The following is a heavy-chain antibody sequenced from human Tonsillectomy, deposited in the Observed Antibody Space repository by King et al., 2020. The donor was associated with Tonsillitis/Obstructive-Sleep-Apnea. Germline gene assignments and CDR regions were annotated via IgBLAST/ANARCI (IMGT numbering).Heavy chain of an antibody. CDR3: AKNPQGYCSGGTCYLDV. V-gene: IGHV3-23*04. J-gene: IGHJ6*03. D-gene: IGHD2-15*01. Sequence: VQLVESGGGLVQPGGALRLSCAASGFTFCSYAMGWVRQAPGKGLEWVSAISASGGSTYYADSLKGRFTISRDNSRNTLYLQMNSLRAEDTAVYYCAKNPQGYCSGGTCYLDVWGKGTTVTVSS. CDR1: GFTFCSYA. CDR2: ISASGGST.